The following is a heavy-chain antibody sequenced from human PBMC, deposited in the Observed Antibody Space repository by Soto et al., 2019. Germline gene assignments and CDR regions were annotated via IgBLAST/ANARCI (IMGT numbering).Heavy chain of an antibody. CDR3: AADVDYGIVGGPGAFDI. J-gene: IGHJ3*02. Sequence: GASVKVSCKASGFTFTSSAVQWVRQARGQRLEWIGWIVVGSGNTNYAQKFQERDTITRDMSTSTAYMELSSLRSEDTAVYYCAADVDYGIVGGPGAFDIWGQGTMVTVSS. CDR1: GFTFTSSA. V-gene: IGHV1-58*01. CDR2: IVVGSGNT. D-gene: IGHD1-26*01.